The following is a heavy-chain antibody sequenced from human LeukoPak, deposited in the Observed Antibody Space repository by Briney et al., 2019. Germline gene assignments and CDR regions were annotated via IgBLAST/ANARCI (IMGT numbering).Heavy chain of an antibody. D-gene: IGHD3-10*02. CDR1: GFTFSSSA. CDR2: IHSDGIST. V-gene: IGHV3-74*03. Sequence: PGGSLRLSCAASGFTFSSSAMTWVRQAPGKGLVWVSRIHSDGISTTYADSVKGRFTISRDNAKNTLYLQMNSLRAEDTAVYYCARDRYYVPDYWGQETLVTVSS. J-gene: IGHJ4*02. CDR3: ARDRYYVPDY.